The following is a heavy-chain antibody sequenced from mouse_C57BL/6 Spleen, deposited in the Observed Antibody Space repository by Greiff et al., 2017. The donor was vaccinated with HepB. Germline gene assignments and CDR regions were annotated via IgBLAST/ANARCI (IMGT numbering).Heavy chain of an antibody. CDR2: ISDGGSYT. V-gene: IGHV5-4*01. J-gene: IGHJ2*01. CDR3: ARDRVDVVTTVFDY. Sequence: EVMLVESGGGLVKPGGSLKLSCAASGFTFSSYAMSWVRQTPEKRLEWVATISDGGSYTYYPDNVKGRFTISRDNAKNNLYLQMSHLKSEDTAMYYCARDRVDVVTTVFDYWCQVTTLTVSS. D-gene: IGHD2-2*01. CDR1: GFTFSSYA.